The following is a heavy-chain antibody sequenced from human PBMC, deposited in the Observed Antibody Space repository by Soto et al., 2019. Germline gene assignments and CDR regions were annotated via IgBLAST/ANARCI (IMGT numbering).Heavy chain of an antibody. D-gene: IGHD6-19*01. CDR1: GFTFSDYA. CDR2: LSGSGSST. J-gene: IGHJ4*02. V-gene: IGHV3-23*01. CDR3: AKDMKGVEQWLVRLYYFDY. Sequence: GGSLRLSCAVSGFTFSDYAMSWVRQAPGKGLEWVSSLSGSGSSTYYADSVSGRFTISRDNLKNTVYLQMNSLRVEDTAIYYCAKDMKGVEQWLVRLYYFDYWGQGTLVTVSS.